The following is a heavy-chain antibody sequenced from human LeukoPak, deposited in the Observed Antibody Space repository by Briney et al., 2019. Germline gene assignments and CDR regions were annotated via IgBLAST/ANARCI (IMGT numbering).Heavy chain of an antibody. J-gene: IGHJ4*02. Sequence: PSETLSLTCTVSGGSISSRHYYWGWIRQPPGKGLEWVGSISYSGSAYYNPSLESRVTISVDTSKSQFSLNLSSVTAADTALYFCISYYDSSGYYSEDYWGQGTLVTVSS. D-gene: IGHD3-22*01. CDR2: ISYSGSA. V-gene: IGHV4-39*07. CDR1: GGSISSRHYY. CDR3: ISYYDSSGYYSEDY.